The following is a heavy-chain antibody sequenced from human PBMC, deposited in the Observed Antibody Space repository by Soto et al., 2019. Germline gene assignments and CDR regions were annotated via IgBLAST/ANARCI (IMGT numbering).Heavy chain of an antibody. V-gene: IGHV4-39*01. CDR2: IYYSGRT. CDR3: ARQTIATYDILTGYYPEYFDY. J-gene: IGHJ4*02. D-gene: IGHD3-9*01. Sequence: QLQLQESGPGLVKPSETLSLTCTVSGGSISSSSYYWGWIRQPPGKGLEWIGSIYYSGRTYYNPSLKSRVTTSVDTSKNQFSLKLSSVTAADTAVYYCARQTIATYDILTGYYPEYFDYWGQGTLVTVSS. CDR1: GGSISSSSYY.